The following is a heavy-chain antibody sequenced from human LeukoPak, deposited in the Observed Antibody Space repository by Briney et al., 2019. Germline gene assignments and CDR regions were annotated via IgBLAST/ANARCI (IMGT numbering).Heavy chain of an antibody. CDR2: IFHSGTT. J-gene: IGHJ4*02. CDR3: ARDYCGGGRCYVGY. V-gene: IGHV4-31*03. D-gene: IGHD2-21*01. Sequence: PSETLSLTCTVSGGSISNGAYSWSWIRQQQGKGLEWIGYIFHSGTTYYNPSLKSRLTISVDTSKNQFSLKLSSVTAADTALYHCARDYCGGGRCYVGYWGQGTLVTVSA. CDR1: GGSISNGAYS.